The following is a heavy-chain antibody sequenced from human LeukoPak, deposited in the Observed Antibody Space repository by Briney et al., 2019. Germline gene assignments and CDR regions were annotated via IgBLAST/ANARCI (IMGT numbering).Heavy chain of an antibody. J-gene: IGHJ6*02. CDR1: GFTFDDYA. Sequence: SLKLSCAASGFTFDDYAMHWFGQVPGRGLEWAAGISWDSGNIGYADAVRGRFTISRQHAKNSLHLQMNSMTTEDTALNFCARESWRRAFNYGMDVWGQGTTVAVSS. CDR3: ARESWRRAFNYGMDV. V-gene: IGHV3-9*01. CDR2: ISWDSGNI. D-gene: IGHD3-16*02.